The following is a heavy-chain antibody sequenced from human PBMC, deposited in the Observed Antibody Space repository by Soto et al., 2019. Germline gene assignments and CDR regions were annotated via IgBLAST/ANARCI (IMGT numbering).Heavy chain of an antibody. CDR2: ISAYNGNT. CDR3: ARGRDYGDSHDWFDP. J-gene: IGHJ5*02. CDR1: GYTFTSYC. V-gene: IGHV1-18*04. Sequence: ASVKVSCKASGYTFTSYCISWVLQAPGQGLEWMGWISAYNGNTNYAQKLQGRVTMTTDTSTSTAYMELRSLRSDDTAVYYCARGRDYGDSHDWFDPWGQGTLVTVSS. D-gene: IGHD4-17*01.